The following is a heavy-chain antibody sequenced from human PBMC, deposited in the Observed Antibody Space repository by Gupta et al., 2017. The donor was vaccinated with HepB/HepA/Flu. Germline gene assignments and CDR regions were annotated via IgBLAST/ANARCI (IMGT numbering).Heavy chain of an antibody. J-gene: IGHJ4*02. Sequence: QVQLVQSGAEVKKPGASVKVSCKASGYSFTSYDVSWVRQATGQGLEWMGWMNPRSGNTGYLQKFQGRVTMPRDTSISTAYMELSSLGAEDTAVYYCARGTRTFDYWGQGTRGTVSS. V-gene: IGHV1-8*01. CDR3: ARGTRTFDY. CDR1: GYSFTSYD. CDR2: MNPRSGNT.